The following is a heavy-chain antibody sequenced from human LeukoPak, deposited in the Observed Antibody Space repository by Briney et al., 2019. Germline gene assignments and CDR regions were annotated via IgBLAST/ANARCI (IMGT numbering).Heavy chain of an antibody. CDR1: GYTFTGYY. D-gene: IGHD6-13*01. CDR3: ARLSYSSSWYFDY. CDR2: INPNSGGT. V-gene: IGHV1-2*02. Sequence: GASVKVSCKASGYTFTGYYMHWVRQAPGQGLEWMGWINPNSGGTNYAQKFRGRVTMTRDTSISTAYMELSRLRSDDTAVYYCARLSYSSSWYFDYWGQGTLVTVSS. J-gene: IGHJ4*02.